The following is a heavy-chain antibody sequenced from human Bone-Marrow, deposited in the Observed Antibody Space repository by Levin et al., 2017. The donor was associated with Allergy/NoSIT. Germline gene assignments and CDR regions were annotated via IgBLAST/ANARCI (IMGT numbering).Heavy chain of an antibody. CDR2: IGHDGSNE. CDR1: GFIFSHYA. CDR3: VIYDSTYYIDH. Sequence: GGSLRLSCAASGFIFSHYAMHWVRQAPGKGLEWVALIGHDGSNEYYADSVKGRFTISRDNSKNTLNLQMNSLRVEDTAVYYCVIYDSTYYIDHWGQGTLVTVSS. D-gene: IGHD2/OR15-2a*01. V-gene: IGHV3-30*02. J-gene: IGHJ4*02.